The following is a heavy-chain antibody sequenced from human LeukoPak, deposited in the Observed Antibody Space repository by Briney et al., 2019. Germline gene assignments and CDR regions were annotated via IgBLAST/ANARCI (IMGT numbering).Heavy chain of an antibody. J-gene: IGHJ4*02. CDR2: LSSNGGST. CDR1: GFTFSNYA. D-gene: IGHD6-13*01. CDR3: ARDMAAAGTEYYFDY. Sequence: GGSLRLSCAASGFTFSNYAMHWVRQAPGKGLEYVSALSSNGGSTYFANSVRGRSTISRDNSKNTLYLQMGSLRAEDMAVYYCARDMAAAGTEYYFDYWGQGTLVTVSS. V-gene: IGHV3-64*01.